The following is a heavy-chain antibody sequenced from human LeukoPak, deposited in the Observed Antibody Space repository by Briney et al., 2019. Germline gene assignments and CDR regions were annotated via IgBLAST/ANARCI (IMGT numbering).Heavy chain of an antibody. J-gene: IGHJ4*02. Sequence: GSLRLSCAASGLRFSNYGMHWVRQAPGEGLEWVAVISNEASTQYYAESVKGRFTISRDNSKNTLYLQMNSLRAEDTAVYYCAKDRGSSWTYYFDYWGQGTLVTVSS. CDR1: GLRFSNYG. V-gene: IGHV3-30*18. CDR3: AKDRGSSWTYYFDY. CDR2: ISNEASTQ. D-gene: IGHD6-13*01.